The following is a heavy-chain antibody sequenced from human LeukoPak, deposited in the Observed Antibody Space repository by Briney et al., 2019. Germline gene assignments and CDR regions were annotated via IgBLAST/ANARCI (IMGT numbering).Heavy chain of an antibody. D-gene: IGHD6-13*01. CDR1: GFTFSSYA. Sequence: GGSLRLSCAASGFTFSSYAMSWVRQAPGKGLEWVSAISGSGGSTYYADSVKGRFTISRDNSKNTLYLQMNSPRAEDTAVYYCARDSDQAAAFQDYYYHGMDVWGQGTTVTVSS. V-gene: IGHV3-23*01. CDR3: ARDSDQAAAFQDYYYHGMDV. CDR2: ISGSGGST. J-gene: IGHJ6*02.